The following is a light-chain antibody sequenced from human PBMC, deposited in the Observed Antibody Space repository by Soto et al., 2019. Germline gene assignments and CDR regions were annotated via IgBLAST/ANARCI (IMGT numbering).Light chain of an antibody. J-gene: IGKJ1*01. CDR1: QSISSY. CDR2: ATS. Sequence: DIQMTQSPSSLSASVGDRVTITCRASQSISSYLNWYQQKPGKAPKLLIYATSSLQSGVPSRFSGRGSGAVFTLTINRLQPEEFATFYRQQSYSTPRTFGQGTKGEMK. CDR3: QQSYSTPRT. V-gene: IGKV1-39*01.